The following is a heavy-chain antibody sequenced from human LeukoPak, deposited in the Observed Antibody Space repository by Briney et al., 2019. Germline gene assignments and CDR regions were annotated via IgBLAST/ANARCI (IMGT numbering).Heavy chain of an antibody. J-gene: IGHJ3*02. CDR1: GFTFSSYS. Sequence: KSGGSLRLSCAASGFTFSSYSMNWVRQAPGKGLEWVSSISSSSSYIYYADSVKGRFTISRDDAKNSLYLQMNSLRAEDTAVYYCARDSSGGDAFDIWGQGTMVTVSS. CDR3: ARDSSGGDAFDI. D-gene: IGHD1-26*01. CDR2: ISSSSSYI. V-gene: IGHV3-21*01.